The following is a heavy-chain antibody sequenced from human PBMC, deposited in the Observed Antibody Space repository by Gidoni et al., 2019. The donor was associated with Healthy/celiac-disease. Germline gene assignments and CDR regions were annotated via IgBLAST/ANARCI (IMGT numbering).Heavy chain of an antibody. CDR1: GFTFSSYG. CDR2: MSSSSSYI. D-gene: IGHD4-17*01. J-gene: IGHJ6*02. Sequence: EVQLVESGGGLVKPGGSLRLSCAASGFTFSSYGMNWVRQAPGKGLEWVSSMSSSSSYIYYADSVKGRFTISRDNAKNSLYLQMNSLRAEDTAVYYCAREGYGDYYYYYYGMDVWGQGTTVTVSS. CDR3: AREGYGDYYYYYYGMDV. V-gene: IGHV3-21*01.